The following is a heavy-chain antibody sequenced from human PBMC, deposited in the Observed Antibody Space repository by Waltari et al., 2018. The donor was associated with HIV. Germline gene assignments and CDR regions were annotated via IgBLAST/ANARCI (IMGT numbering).Heavy chain of an antibody. J-gene: IGHJ4*02. CDR3: ARDLVVLRYFDWLSTYFDY. CDR2: IKSDGTIT. D-gene: IGHD3-9*01. CDR1: GFTFSSYW. Sequence: EVQLVESGGGLVQPGGSLRLSCGASGFTFSSYWMHWFRQAPGKGLVWVSRIKSDGTITTYADSVKGRFTISRDNAKNTLFLQMNSLRAEDTAIYYCARDLVVLRYFDWLSTYFDYWGQGTLVTVSS. V-gene: IGHV3-74*01.